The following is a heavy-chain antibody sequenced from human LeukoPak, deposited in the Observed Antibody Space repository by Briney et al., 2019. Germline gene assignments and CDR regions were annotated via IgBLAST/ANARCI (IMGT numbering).Heavy chain of an antibody. Sequence: GGSLKISCKGSGYSFTSYWIGWVRQMPGKGLEWMGIIYPGDSDTRYSPSFQGQVTISADKSISTAYLQWSSLKASDTAMYYCARPIYYYDSSGYDPLDAFDIWGQGTMVTVSS. V-gene: IGHV5-51*01. CDR1: GYSFTSYW. J-gene: IGHJ3*02. CDR3: ARPIYYYDSSGYDPLDAFDI. D-gene: IGHD3-22*01. CDR2: IYPGDSDT.